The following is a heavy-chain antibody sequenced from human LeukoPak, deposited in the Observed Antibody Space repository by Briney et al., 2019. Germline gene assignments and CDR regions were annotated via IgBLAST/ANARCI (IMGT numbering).Heavy chain of an antibody. V-gene: IGHV4-59*12. CDR1: GGSISSYY. CDR3: ARIRGGAFDI. D-gene: IGHD3-3*01. Sequence: SETLSLTCTVSGGSISSYYWSWIRQPPGKGLEWIGYIYYSGSTNYNPSLKSRVTISVDTSKNQFSLKLSSVTAADTAVYYCARIRGGAFDIWGQGTMVTVSS. J-gene: IGHJ3*02. CDR2: IYYSGST.